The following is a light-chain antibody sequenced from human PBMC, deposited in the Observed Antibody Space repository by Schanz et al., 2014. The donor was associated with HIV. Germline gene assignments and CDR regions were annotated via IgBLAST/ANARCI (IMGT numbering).Light chain of an antibody. Sequence: EIVMTQSPATLSVSLGESATLSCRASQSVSSNLAWYQQKPGQSPRLLIYRASTRATGIPDRFSGSGSGTVFTLTISRLEPEDFAVYYCQQRSNWPALTFGGGTKVEIK. CDR2: RAS. CDR1: QSVSSN. CDR3: QQRSNWPALT. V-gene: IGKV3D-15*01. J-gene: IGKJ4*01.